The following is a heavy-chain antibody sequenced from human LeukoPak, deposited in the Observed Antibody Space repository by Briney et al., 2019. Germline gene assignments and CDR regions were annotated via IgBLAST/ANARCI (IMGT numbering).Heavy chain of an antibody. V-gene: IGHV3-7*01. CDR1: GFTFSSYW. D-gene: IGHD6-13*01. Sequence: GGSLRLSCAASGFTFSSYWMSWIRQAPGKGLEWVANIKQDGSEKYYMDSVKGRFTISRDNAKNSLYLQMNSLRAEDTAVYYCARSAGTGDYYYYMDVWGKGTTVTVSS. CDR2: IKQDGSEK. J-gene: IGHJ6*03. CDR3: ARSAGTGDYYYYMDV.